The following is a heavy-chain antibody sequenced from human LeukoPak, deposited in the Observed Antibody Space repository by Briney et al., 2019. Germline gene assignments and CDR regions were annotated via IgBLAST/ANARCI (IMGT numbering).Heavy chain of an antibody. CDR1: GGSLSGYY. D-gene: IGHD3-10*01. J-gene: IGHJ6*04. CDR2: IYYGGST. V-gene: IGHV4-59*01. Sequence: SETLSLTCAVSGGSLSGYYWSWIRQPPGKGLEWIGYIYYGGSTNYNPSLKSRVTISVDTSKNQFSLKLSFVTAADTAVYYCARDGTMVRALDVWGKGTTVTISS. CDR3: ARDGTMVRALDV.